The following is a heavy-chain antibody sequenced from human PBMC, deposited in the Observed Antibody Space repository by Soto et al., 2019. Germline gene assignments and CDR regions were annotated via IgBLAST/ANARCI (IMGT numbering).Heavy chain of an antibody. CDR3: ARESTYYYDSSGYSEVPFLDY. CDR2: IYYSGST. V-gene: IGHV4-30-4*01. J-gene: IGHJ4*02. CDR1: GGSISSGDYY. Sequence: QVQLQESGPGLVKPSQTLSLTCTVSGGSISSGDYYWSWIRQPPGKGLEWIGYIYYSGSTYYNPSLKSRVTISVDTSKNQFSLKLSSVTAADTAVYYCARESTYYYDSSGYSEVPFLDYWGQGTLVTVSS. D-gene: IGHD3-22*01.